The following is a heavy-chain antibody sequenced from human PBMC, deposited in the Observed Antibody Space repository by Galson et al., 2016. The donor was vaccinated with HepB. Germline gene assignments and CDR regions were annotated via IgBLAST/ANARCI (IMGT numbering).Heavy chain of an antibody. CDR2: ISGGAVDT. V-gene: IGHV3-23*01. Sequence: SLRLSCAASAFSFSSFAMTWVRQAPGKGLEWVSTISGGAVDTYYADSVKGRFTISRDNSKNTLYRQMNRLRAEDTAVDYCARAGAYYYGSESPNRENGIDPWGQGTPVIVSS. CDR3: ARAGAYYYGSESPNRENGIDP. J-gene: IGHJ5*02. CDR1: AFSFSSFA. D-gene: IGHD3-10*01.